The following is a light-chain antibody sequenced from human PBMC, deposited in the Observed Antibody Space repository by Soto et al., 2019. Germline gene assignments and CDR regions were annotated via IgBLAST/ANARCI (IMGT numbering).Light chain of an antibody. CDR3: SSYTNSDTLV. CDR1: SSDVGGYNY. Sequence: QSALTQPASVSGSPGQSITISCTGTSSDVGGYNYVSWYQQYPGKAPKLMIYDVSNRPSGVSDRFSGSKSGNTASLTISGLQAEDEADYYCSSYTNSDTLVFGNGTKVTVL. J-gene: IGLJ1*01. V-gene: IGLV2-14*01. CDR2: DVS.